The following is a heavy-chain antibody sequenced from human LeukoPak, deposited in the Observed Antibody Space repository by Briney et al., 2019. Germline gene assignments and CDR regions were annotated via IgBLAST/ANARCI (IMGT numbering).Heavy chain of an antibody. CDR2: IYPGDSDT. CDR3: ARRPEAYSSSWVGGNDAFDI. D-gene: IGHD6-13*01. J-gene: IGHJ3*02. CDR1: GYSFTSYW. Sequence: GESLKISCKGSGYSFTSYWIGWVRQMPGKGLEWMGIIYPGDSDTRYSPSFQGQVTISADKSISTAYLQWSSLKASDTAMYYCARRPEAYSSSWVGGNDAFDIWGQGTMVTVSS. V-gene: IGHV5-51*01.